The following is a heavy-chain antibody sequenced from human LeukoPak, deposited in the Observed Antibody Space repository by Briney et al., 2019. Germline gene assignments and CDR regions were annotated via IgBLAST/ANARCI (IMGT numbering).Heavy chain of an antibody. V-gene: IGHV3-7*01. CDR3: ARATASNWFDP. CDR2: IKEDGSEI. CDR1: GFTFSSYW. J-gene: IGHJ5*02. Sequence: GGSLRLSCAASGFTFSSYWMSWVRQAPGKGLEWVANIKEDGSEIQYVDSVKGRLTISRDNAKNSLYLQMNSLRAEDTAVYYGARATASNWFDPWGQGTLVTVSS. D-gene: IGHD2-21*01.